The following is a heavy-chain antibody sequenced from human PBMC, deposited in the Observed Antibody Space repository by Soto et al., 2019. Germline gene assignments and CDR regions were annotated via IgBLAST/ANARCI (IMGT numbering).Heavy chain of an antibody. Sequence: PGGSLRLSCAASGFTFSSYGMHWVRQAPGKGLEWVAVIWYDGSNKYYADSVKGRFTISRDNSKNTLYLQMNSLRAEDTAVYYCARALVLIPFDYWGQGTLVTVSS. D-gene: IGHD2-21*01. V-gene: IGHV3-33*01. J-gene: IGHJ4*02. CDR3: ARALVLIPFDY. CDR1: GFTFSSYG. CDR2: IWYDGSNK.